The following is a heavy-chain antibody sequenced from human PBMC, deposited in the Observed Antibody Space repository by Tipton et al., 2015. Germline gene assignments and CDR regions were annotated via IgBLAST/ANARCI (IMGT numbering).Heavy chain of an antibody. CDR2: MHHNGDA. CDR3: ARGDDSTSMATGFDY. Sequence: TLYLTCTVSGYFISDGHFWGWVRQSPVKGLEWIASMHHNGDAYYNPSLGSRATLALDTPKNQFSLTLFSATAADTALYYCARGDDSTSMATGFDYWGQGTLVTVSS. J-gene: IGHJ4*02. V-gene: IGHV4-38-2*02. D-gene: IGHD2/OR15-2a*01. CDR1: GYFISDGHF.